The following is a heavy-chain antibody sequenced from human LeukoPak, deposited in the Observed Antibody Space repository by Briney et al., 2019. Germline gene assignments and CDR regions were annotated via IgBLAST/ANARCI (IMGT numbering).Heavy chain of an antibody. CDR3: ARDRTTKYFDWLFIDY. CDR1: GFTFSSYS. V-gene: IGHV3-30*03. Sequence: GGSLRLSCAASGFTFSSYSMNWVRQAPGKGLEWVAVISYDGSNKYYADSVKGRFTISRDNSKNTLYLQMNSLRAEDTAVYYCARDRTTKYFDWLFIDYWGQGTLVTVSS. D-gene: IGHD3-9*01. J-gene: IGHJ4*02. CDR2: ISYDGSNK.